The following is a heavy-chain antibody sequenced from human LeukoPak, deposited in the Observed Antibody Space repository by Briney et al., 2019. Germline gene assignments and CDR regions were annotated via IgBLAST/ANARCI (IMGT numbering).Heavy chain of an antibody. CDR2: TYYRSKWYN. J-gene: IGHJ6*02. CDR3: ARDGRVEGWYQDYYGMDV. V-gene: IGHV6-1*01. CDR1: GDSVSSNSAA. D-gene: IGHD6-19*01. Sequence: SQTLSLTCAISGDSVSSNSAAWNWIRQSPSRGLEWPGRTYYRSKWYNDYAVSVKSRITINPDTSKNQFSLQLNSVTPEDTAVYYCARDGRVEGWYQDYYGMDVWGQGTTVTVSS.